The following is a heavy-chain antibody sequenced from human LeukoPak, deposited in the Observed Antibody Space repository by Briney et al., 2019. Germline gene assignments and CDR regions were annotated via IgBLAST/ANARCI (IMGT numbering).Heavy chain of an antibody. J-gene: IGHJ6*02. CDR1: GFTFSRYW. D-gene: IGHD6-19*01. CDR3: VRGSTGWNGMDV. Sequence: GGSLTLFCAASGFTFSRYWMEWVRQAPRKGLVLVSRIHGDGSSTHYADSVQCRYTISRDNAKNTLYLQMNTLGAEDTALYYCVRGSTGWNGMDVWGQGTTVTVSS. CDR2: IHGDGSST. V-gene: IGHV3-74*01.